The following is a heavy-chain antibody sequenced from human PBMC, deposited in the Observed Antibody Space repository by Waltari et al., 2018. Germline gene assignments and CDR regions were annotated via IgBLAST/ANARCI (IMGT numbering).Heavy chain of an antibody. CDR3: ATTYSSGWYHQFDP. D-gene: IGHD6-19*01. Sequence: QVQFVESGGGVVQPGRSLRLSCIGSAFSFSAYGMHWVRQAPGKGLEWVALIWFDGTKEYYADSVKGRFRISRDNSNNMVFLQMDNLRAEDTAVYYCATTYSSGWYHQFDPRGQGTRVTVSS. J-gene: IGHJ5*02. V-gene: IGHV3-33*01. CDR1: AFSFSAYG. CDR2: IWFDGTKE.